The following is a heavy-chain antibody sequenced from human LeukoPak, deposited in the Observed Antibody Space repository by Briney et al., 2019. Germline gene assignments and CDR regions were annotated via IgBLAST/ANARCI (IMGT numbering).Heavy chain of an antibody. CDR2: IYYSGST. D-gene: IGHD5-12*01. CDR1: GGSISSYY. Sequence: ASETLSLTCTVSGGSISSYYWSWIRQPPGKGLEWIGYIYYSGSTNYNPSLKSRVTISVDTSKNQFSLKLSSVTAADTAVYYCATSLRGYSGYDLDYWGQGTLVTVSS. V-gene: IGHV4-59*01. J-gene: IGHJ4*02. CDR3: ATSLRGYSGYDLDY.